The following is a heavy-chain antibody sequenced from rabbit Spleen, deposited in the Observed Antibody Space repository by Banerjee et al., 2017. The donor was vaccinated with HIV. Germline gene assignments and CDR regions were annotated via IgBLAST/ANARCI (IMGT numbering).Heavy chain of an antibody. Sequence: QLKESGGGLVQPGGSLKVSCIASGFDFSSYYMSWVRQAPGKGLEWIGYFDPVFGSTYYASWVNGQFTISSHNAQNTVFLQMTSLTASDTATYFCARDWRYDDYNLWGQGTLVTVS. D-gene: IGHD2-1*01. CDR3: ARDWRYDDYNL. J-gene: IGHJ4*01. CDR1: GFDFSSYY. CDR2: FDPVFGST. V-gene: IGHV1S7*01.